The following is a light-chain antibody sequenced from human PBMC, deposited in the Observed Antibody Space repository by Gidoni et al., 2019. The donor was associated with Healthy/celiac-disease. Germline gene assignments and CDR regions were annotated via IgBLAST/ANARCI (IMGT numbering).Light chain of an antibody. CDR2: GAS. CDR1: QSVSSSY. Sequence: EIVLTQSPGTLSLSPGERATLSCRASQSVSSSYLAWDQQKPGQAPRLLIYGASSRATGIPDRFSGSGSGTDFTLNISRLEPEDFAVYYCQQYGSSPRTFGQGTKVEIK. V-gene: IGKV3-20*01. CDR3: QQYGSSPRT. J-gene: IGKJ1*01.